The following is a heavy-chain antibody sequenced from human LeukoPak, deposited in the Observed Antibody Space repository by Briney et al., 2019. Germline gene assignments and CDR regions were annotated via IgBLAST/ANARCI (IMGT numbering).Heavy chain of an antibody. D-gene: IGHD4-11*01. CDR1: GFTFSSYS. J-gene: IGHJ6*03. Sequence: PGGSLRLSCAASGFTFSSYSMNWVRQAPGKGLEWVSSISSSSSYIYYADSVKGRFTISRDNAKNSLYLQMNSLRAEDTAVYYCAGHYSNYRDYYYMDVWGKGTTVTVSS. V-gene: IGHV3-21*01. CDR3: AGHYSNYRDYYYMDV. CDR2: ISSSSSYI.